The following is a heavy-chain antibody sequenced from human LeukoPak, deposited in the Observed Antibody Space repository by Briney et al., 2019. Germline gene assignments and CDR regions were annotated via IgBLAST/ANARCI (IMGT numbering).Heavy chain of an antibody. CDR3: AKDYHYDFWSGYLKYYFDY. CDR1: GFTFSSYG. CDR2: IRYDGSNK. Sequence: HPGGSLRLSCAASGFTFSSYGMHWVRQAPGKGLEWVAFIRYDGSNKYYADSVKGRFTISRDNSKNTLYLQMNSLRAEDTAVYYCAKDYHYDFWSGYLKYYFDYWGQGTLVTVSS. V-gene: IGHV3-30*02. J-gene: IGHJ4*02. D-gene: IGHD3-3*01.